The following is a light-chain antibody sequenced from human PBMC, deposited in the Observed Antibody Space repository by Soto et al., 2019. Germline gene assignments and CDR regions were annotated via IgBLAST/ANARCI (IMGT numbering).Light chain of an antibody. CDR2: GNS. J-gene: IGLJ2*01. V-gene: IGLV1-40*01. CDR3: QSYDSSLSGGDVV. CDR1: SSNIGAGYD. Sequence: QSVLTQPPSVSGAPGQRVTISCTGSSSNIGAGYDVHWYQQLPGTAPKLLIYGNSNRPSGVPDRFSGSKSGTSASLAITGLQAEDEADYYCQSYDSSLSGGDVVFGGGTK.